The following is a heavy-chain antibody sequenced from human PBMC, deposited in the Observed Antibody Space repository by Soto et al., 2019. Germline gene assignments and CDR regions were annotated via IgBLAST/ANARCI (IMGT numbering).Heavy chain of an antibody. J-gene: IGHJ2*01. CDR2: ISYDGSYR. V-gene: IGHV3-30-3*01. CDR1: GFALTPYA. D-gene: IGHD1-26*01. Sequence: QEQLVESGGGVVQPGRSLRLSCAASGFALTPYAMHWVRQAPGKGLEWVAIISYDGSYRSYGDSVKGRFTISRDNSENWLNLQMDTRGYNDTAVYYCGRDRDRGGGSYLWKFDLWGRGTLVTVSS. CDR3: GRDRDRGGGSYLWKFDL.